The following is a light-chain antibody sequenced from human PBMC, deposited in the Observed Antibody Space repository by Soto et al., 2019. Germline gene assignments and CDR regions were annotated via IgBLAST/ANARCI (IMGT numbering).Light chain of an antibody. CDR3: HQYGTSPWT. Sequence: EIVLTQSPGTLSLSPGERATISCRASQSVSQYLAWYHQKPGQAPWVLIYGASSRATGIPDRFSGSGSGTDFTLTISRLEPEDFAVYYCHQYGTSPWTLGQGTKVEIK. J-gene: IGKJ1*01. V-gene: IGKV3-20*01. CDR2: GAS. CDR1: QSVSQY.